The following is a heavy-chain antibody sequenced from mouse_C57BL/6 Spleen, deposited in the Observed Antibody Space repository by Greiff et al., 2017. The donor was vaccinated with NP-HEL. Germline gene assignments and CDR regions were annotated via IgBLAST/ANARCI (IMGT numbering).Heavy chain of an antibody. D-gene: IGHD2-4*01. CDR3: AGGMITTRNYFDY. V-gene: IGHV3-6*01. J-gene: IGHJ2*01. CDR1: GYSITSGYY. CDR2: ISYDGSN. Sequence: ESGPGLVKPSQSLSLTCSVTGYSITSGYYWNWIRQFPGNKLEWMGYISYDGSNNYNPSLKNRIPITRDTSKNQFFLKLNSVTTEDTATYYCAGGMITTRNYFDYWGQGTTLTVSS.